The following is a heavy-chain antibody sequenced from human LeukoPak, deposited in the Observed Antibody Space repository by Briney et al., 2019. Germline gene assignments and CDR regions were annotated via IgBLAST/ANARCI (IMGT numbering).Heavy chain of an antibody. CDR2: INHSGST. Sequence: SETLSLTCAVYGGSFSGYYWSWIRQPPGKGLEWIGEINHSGSTNYNPSLKSRVTISVDTSKNQFSLKLSSVTAADTAVYYCARGRRGAAAGISRAFDIWGQGTMVTVSS. CDR3: ARGRRGAAAGISRAFDI. V-gene: IGHV4-34*01. CDR1: GGSFSGYY. D-gene: IGHD6-13*01. J-gene: IGHJ3*02.